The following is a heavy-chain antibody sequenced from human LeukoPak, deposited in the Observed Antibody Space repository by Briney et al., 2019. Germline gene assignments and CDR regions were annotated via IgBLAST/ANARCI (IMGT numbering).Heavy chain of an antibody. CDR1: GYTFTSYD. CDR2: MNPNSGNT. D-gene: IGHD3-9*01. CDR3: ARGNENDILTGCYNDDAFDI. J-gene: IGHJ3*02. V-gene: IGHV1-8*03. Sequence: ASVKVSCKASGYTFTSYDINWVRQATGQGLEWMGWMNPNSGNTGYAQKFQGRVTITRNTSISTAYMELSSLRSEDTAVYYCARGNENDILTGCYNDDAFDIWGQGTMVTVSS.